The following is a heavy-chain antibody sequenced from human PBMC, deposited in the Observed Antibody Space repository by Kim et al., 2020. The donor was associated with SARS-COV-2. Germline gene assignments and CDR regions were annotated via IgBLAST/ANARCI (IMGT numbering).Heavy chain of an antibody. D-gene: IGHD4-4*01. J-gene: IGHJ6*02. CDR3: TSDTVLYGLDV. Sequence: GGSLRLSCATPGFTVTDYWMHWVRQAPGKGLVWVSRIRSGGTGISYADSVKGRFTISRDNVNNTLYLQMNNLRAEDTALYYCTSDTVLYGLDVWGQGTPVTVSS. CDR2: IRSGGTGI. V-gene: IGHV3-74*01. CDR1: GFTVTDYW.